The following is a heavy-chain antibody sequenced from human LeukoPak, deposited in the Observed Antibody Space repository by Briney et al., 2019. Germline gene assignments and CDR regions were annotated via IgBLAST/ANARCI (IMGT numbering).Heavy chain of an antibody. CDR2: ISSSGSTI. CDR1: GFTFSDYY. V-gene: IGHV3-11*01. CDR3: ASSGSYGGPVYYFDY. J-gene: IGHJ4*02. D-gene: IGHD1-26*01. Sequence: GGSLRLSCAASGFTFSDYYMSWIRQAPGKGLEWVSYISSSGSTIYYADSVKGRFTISRDNAKNSLYLQMNSLRAEDTAVYYCASSGSYGGPVYYFDYWGQGTLVTVSS.